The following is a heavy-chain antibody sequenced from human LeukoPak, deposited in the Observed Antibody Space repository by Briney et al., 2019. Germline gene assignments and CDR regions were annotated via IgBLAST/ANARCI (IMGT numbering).Heavy chain of an antibody. CDR2: TYSDGTT. CDR1: GFIVSSNY. Sequence: GGSLRLSCAASGFIVSSNYMSWVRQAPGKGLEWVSVTYSDGTTYYADSVKGRFTISRDNSKNTLYLQMNSLRAEDTAVYYCVNYYDSNDCARWGQGTLVTVSS. D-gene: IGHD3-22*01. V-gene: IGHV3-66*01. CDR3: VNYYDSNDCAR. J-gene: IGHJ4*02.